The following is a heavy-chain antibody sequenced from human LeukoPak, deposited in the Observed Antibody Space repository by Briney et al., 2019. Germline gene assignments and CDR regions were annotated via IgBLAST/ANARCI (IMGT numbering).Heavy chain of an antibody. CDR3: ARDHSGSWVLYGMDV. CDR2: ISAYNGNT. D-gene: IGHD3-10*01. CDR1: GYTFTGYY. Sequence: GASVKVSCKASGYTFTGYYMHWVRQAPGQGLEWMGWISAYNGNTNYAQKLQGRVTMTTDTSTSTAYMELRSLRSDDTAVYYCARDHSGSWVLYGMDVWGQGTTVTVSS. V-gene: IGHV1-18*04. J-gene: IGHJ6*02.